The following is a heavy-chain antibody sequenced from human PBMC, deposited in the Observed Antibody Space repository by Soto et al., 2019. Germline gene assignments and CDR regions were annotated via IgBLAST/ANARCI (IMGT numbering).Heavy chain of an antibody. CDR1: GGSIRSGDYY. J-gene: IGHJ6*02. Sequence: SETLSLTCTVSGGSIRSGDYYWSWIRQPPGKGLEWIGYIYYGSIYNSGSTYYNPTLKSRLTISVDMSKNQFSRWLSSVTAADTAVYYGARAHYIAAALDVWGQGTTVTVSS. CDR3: ARAHYIAAALDV. D-gene: IGHD6-25*01. V-gene: IGHV4-30-4*01. CDR2: IYYGSIYNSGST.